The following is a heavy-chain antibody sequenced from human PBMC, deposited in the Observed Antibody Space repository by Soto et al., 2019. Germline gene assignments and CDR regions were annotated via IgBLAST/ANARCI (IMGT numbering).Heavy chain of an antibody. D-gene: IGHD5-12*01. Sequence: QVQLQESGPGLVKPSETLSLTCIVSGGSISPYYWCWIRQPAGKGLEWIGRIYTSGRTKYNPSIKSLLTMSVDTSKNQFSLKLSSVTAADTAVYYCARSGNSGYSPHASWGQGTLVTVSS. CDR2: IYTSGRT. CDR1: GGSISPYY. V-gene: IGHV4-4*07. CDR3: ARSGNSGYSPHAS. J-gene: IGHJ5*02.